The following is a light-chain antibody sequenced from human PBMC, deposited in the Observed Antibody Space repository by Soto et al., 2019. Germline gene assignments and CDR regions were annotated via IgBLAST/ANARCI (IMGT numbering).Light chain of an antibody. CDR1: SSDVGDYNY. CDR2: EVR. CDR3: SSYRTGSAFYV. Sequence: QSVVTQPASVSGSPGQSITISCTGTSSDVGDYNYVSWYQHHPGKAPKLIIYEVRNRPSGVSNRFSGAKSGNTASLTISGLQAEDEADYYCSSYRTGSAFYVFGTGTKLNVL. J-gene: IGLJ1*01. V-gene: IGLV2-14*01.